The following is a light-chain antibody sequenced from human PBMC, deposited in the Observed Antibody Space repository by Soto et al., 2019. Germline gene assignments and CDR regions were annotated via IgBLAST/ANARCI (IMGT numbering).Light chain of an antibody. J-gene: IGLJ1*01. V-gene: IGLV1-47*01. CDR1: SSNIGSNY. Sequence: QSVLTQPPSASGTPGQRVTISCSGSSSNIGSNYVYWYQQFPGTAPKLLIYRNNQRPSGVPDRFSGPKSGTSASLAISGHRSEDEADYYCAAWDDSLSGFYVFGTGTKVTVL. CDR3: AAWDDSLSGFYV. CDR2: RNN.